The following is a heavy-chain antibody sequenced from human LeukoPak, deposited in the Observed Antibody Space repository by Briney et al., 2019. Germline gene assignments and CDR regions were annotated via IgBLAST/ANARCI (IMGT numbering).Heavy chain of an antibody. CDR3: ARAGITFGGVIALFDY. D-gene: IGHD3-16*02. J-gene: IGHJ4*02. CDR2: ISSSGSTI. Sequence: GGSLRLSCAASGFTFSDYYMSWIRQAPGKGLEWVSYISSSGSTIYYADSVKGRFTISRDNAKNSLYLQMDSLRAEDTAVYYCARAGITFGGVIALFDYWGQGTLVTVSS. CDR1: GFTFSDYY. V-gene: IGHV3-11*01.